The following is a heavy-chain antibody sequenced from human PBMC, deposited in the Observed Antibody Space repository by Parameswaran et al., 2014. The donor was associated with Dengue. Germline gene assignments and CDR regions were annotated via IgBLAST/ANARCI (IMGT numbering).Heavy chain of an antibody. Sequence: KWIRQPPGRGVEWVSSISSSSSYIYYADSVKGRFTISRDNAKNSLYLQMNSLRAEDTAVYYCARVLGPDYGDYYSFDYWGQGTLVTVSS. J-gene: IGHJ4*02. CDR2: ISSSSSYI. V-gene: IGHV3-21*01. D-gene: IGHD4-17*01. CDR3: ARVLGPDYGDYYSFDY.